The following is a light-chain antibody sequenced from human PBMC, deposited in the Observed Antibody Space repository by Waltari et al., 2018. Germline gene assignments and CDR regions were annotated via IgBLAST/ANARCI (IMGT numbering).Light chain of an antibody. CDR1: SRYLGAYDY. J-gene: IGLJ2*01. CDR2: EAR. V-gene: IGLV2-8*01. Sequence: QSALTQPPSASGSPGQSVTIPCPGTSRYLGAYDYFPWYQQYPGKAPKPIIYEARKRPSGVPDRFSGSKSGNTASLTVSGLQAEDEADYYCCSHGGNYNYVVLGGGTKLTVL. CDR3: CSHGGNYNYVV.